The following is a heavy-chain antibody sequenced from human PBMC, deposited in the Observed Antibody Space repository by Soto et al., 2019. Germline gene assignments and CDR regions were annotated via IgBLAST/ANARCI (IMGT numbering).Heavy chain of an antibody. V-gene: IGHV1-18*01. J-gene: IGHJ3*01. CDR3: ARAFFYQGSDSRGYSFDAFDF. D-gene: IGHD3-22*01. Sequence: QVQLVQSGAEVKKPGASVKVSCKASGYTFTSSGMSWVRQAPGQGLEWMGWISAHTGSSEYAQRFQGRVTTTTGRSASTAYMELRSLRSDDTAVYYCARAFFYQGSDSRGYSFDAFDFWGPGTLVTVSS. CDR1: GYTFTSSG. CDR2: ISAHTGSS.